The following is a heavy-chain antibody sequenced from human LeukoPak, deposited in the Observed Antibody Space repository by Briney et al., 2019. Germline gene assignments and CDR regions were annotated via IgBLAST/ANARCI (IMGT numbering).Heavy chain of an antibody. CDR3: ARDPRGPTTYDSSARDSLDY. CDR1: GFTFSSYS. J-gene: IGHJ4*02. V-gene: IGHV3-30*03. CDR2: ILYDGSMQ. Sequence: GGSLRLSCAASGFTFSSYSMHWVRQAPGKGLEWLAVILYDGSMQYYAESMKGRLTISRDNSRNTVYMQMSSLRTEDTAVYYCARDPRGPTTYDSSARDSLDYWGQGTLVTVSS. D-gene: IGHD3-22*01.